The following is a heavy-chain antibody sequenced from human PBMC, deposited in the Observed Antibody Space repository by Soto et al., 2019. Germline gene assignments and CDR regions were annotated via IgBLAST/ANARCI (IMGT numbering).Heavy chain of an antibody. CDR3: ARSAGGSYPQYDY. Sequence: GGSLRISCAASGFTFSSYAMHWVRQAPGTGLEWVAVISYDGRDKYYPDSVKGRFTISRDNSKNTLYLQMNSLRAEDTAVYYCARSAGGSYPQYDYWGQGTLVTVSS. V-gene: IGHV3-30*04. CDR1: GFTFSSYA. J-gene: IGHJ4*02. CDR2: ISYDGRDK. D-gene: IGHD1-26*01.